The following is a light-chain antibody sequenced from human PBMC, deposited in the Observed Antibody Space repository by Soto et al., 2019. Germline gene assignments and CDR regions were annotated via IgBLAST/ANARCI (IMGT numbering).Light chain of an antibody. CDR3: QQRSSWPPT. Sequence: EIVMTQSPATLSLSPGERATLSCRASQSVSIYLAWYQQRPGQAPRLLIYDASNRATGVPARFSGSGSGTDFTLTISSLEPEDFAVYYCQQRSSWPPTFGQGTRLEI. J-gene: IGKJ5*01. V-gene: IGKV3-11*01. CDR1: QSVSIY. CDR2: DAS.